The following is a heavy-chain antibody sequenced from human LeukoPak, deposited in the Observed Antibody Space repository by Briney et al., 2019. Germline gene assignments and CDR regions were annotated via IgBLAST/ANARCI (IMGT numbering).Heavy chain of an antibody. CDR3: ARSGSGGYYYGMDV. J-gene: IGHJ6*02. D-gene: IGHD1-1*01. CDR2: ISAYNGNT. Sequence: ASVTVSCKASGYTFTSYGISWVGQAPGQGLEGMGWISAYNGNTNYAQKLQGRVTMTTDTSTSTAYMELRSLRSDDTAVYYCARSGSGGYYYGMDVWGQGTTVTVSS. CDR1: GYTFTSYG. V-gene: IGHV1-18*01.